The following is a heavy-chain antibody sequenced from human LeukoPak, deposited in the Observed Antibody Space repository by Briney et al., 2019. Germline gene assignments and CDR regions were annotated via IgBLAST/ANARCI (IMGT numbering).Heavy chain of an antibody. V-gene: IGHV1-8*01. D-gene: IGHD4-17*01. J-gene: IGHJ3*02. CDR2: MNPNSGNT. CDR3: ARDPNGDYGENDAFDI. CDR1: GYTFTSYD. Sequence: ASVKVSCKASGYTFTSYDINWVRQATGQGLEWMGWMNPNSGNTGYAQKFQGRVTMTRNTSISTAYMELSSLRSEDTAVYYCARDPNGDYGENDAFDIWGQGTLVTVSS.